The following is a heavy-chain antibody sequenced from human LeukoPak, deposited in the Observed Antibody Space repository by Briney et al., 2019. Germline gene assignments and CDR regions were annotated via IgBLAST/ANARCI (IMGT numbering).Heavy chain of an antibody. CDR3: ARKKDSTKGMLAGSSYYYYMDV. J-gene: IGHJ6*03. D-gene: IGHD3-9*01. CDR2: ISSSSDTT. Sequence: GGSLRLSCAASGFTFSTYSMNWVRQAPGKGLEWVSYISSSSDTTYYADSVKGRFTISRDNAKNSLYLQMNGLRAEDTAVYYWARKKDSTKGMLAGSSYYYYMDVWGRGTTVTVSS. CDR1: GFTFSTYS. V-gene: IGHV3-48*01.